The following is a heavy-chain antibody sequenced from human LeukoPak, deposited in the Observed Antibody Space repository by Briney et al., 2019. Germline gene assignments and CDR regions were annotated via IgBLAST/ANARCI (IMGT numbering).Heavy chain of an antibody. J-gene: IGHJ4*02. V-gene: IGHV3-30*18. D-gene: IGHD4-17*01. CDR2: ISYDGSNK. CDR1: GFTFSRYW. CDR3: AKVDSSDYGDLRIPADY. Sequence: PGGSLRLSCAASGFTFSRYWMSWVRQAPGKGLEWVAVISYDGSNKYYADSVKGRFTISRDNSKNTLYLQMNSLRVEDTAVYYCAKVDSSDYGDLRIPADYWGQGTLVIVSS.